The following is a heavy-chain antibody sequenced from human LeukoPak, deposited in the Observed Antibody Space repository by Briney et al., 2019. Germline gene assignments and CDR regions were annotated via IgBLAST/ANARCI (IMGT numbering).Heavy chain of an antibody. D-gene: IGHD3-3*01. J-gene: IGHJ5*02. CDR2: IYHSGST. V-gene: IGHV4-4*02. CDR1: GGSISSSNW. CDR3: ARDPRSYYDFWSGYLSWFDP. Sequence: SGTLSLTCAVSGGSISSSNWWSWVRPPPGKGLEWIGEIYHSGSTNYNPSLKSRVTISVDKSKNQFSLKLSSVTAADTAVYYCARDPRSYYDFWSGYLSWFDPWGQGTLVTVSS.